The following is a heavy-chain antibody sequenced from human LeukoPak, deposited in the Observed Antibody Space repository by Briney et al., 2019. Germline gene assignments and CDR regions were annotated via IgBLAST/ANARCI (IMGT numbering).Heavy chain of an antibody. CDR2: INPKSGSP. J-gene: IGHJ4*02. D-gene: IGHD2-21*02. CDR1: GYTFTRYY. CDR3: ARDDSSLTKVTAYDY. Sequence: GASVKVSCKASGYTFTRYYIHWVRHAPGQGLEWMGWINPKSGSPNYAQRFQGRISMTRDTSISTVYLEVTSLRPDDTAVYYCARDDSSLTKVTAYDYWGQGTLVTVSS. V-gene: IGHV1-2*02.